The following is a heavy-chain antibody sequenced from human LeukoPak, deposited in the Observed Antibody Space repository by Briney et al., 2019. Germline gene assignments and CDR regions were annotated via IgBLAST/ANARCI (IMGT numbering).Heavy chain of an antibody. CDR2: INPNSGGT. J-gene: IGHJ5*02. Sequence: ASVKVSCEASGYTFTGYYMHWVRQAPGQGLEWMGWINPNSGGTNYAQKFQGRVTMTRDTSISTAYMELSGLRSDDTAVYYCARARTDIVVVVAASREFWFDPWGQGTLVTVSS. CDR1: GYTFTGYY. V-gene: IGHV1-2*02. CDR3: ARARTDIVVVVAASREFWFDP. D-gene: IGHD2-15*01.